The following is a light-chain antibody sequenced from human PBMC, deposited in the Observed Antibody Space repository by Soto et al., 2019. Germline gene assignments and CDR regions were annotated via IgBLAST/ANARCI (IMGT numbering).Light chain of an antibody. V-gene: IGLV1-40*01. CDR1: SSNIGAGYD. CDR3: QSYDTPVYV. J-gene: IGLJ1*01. CDR2: DNS. Sequence: QSVLTQPPSVSGAPGQRVTISCTGSSSNIGAGYDVHWYQQLPGAAPKLLIYDNSNRPSGVPDRFSGSRSGTSASLAITGLQPEDEADYYCQSYDTPVYVFGGGTKVTVL.